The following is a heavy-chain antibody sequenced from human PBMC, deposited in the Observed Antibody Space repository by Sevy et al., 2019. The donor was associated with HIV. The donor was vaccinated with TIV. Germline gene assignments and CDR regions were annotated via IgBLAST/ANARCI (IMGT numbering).Heavy chain of an antibody. V-gene: IGHV3-7*01. D-gene: IGHD3-22*01. CDR3: EGGYYYDSSGYLGY. CDR1: GFTFSSYW. Sequence: GGSLRLSCAASGFTFSSYWMNWVHQAPGKGLEWVANIKQDGSEKYYVDSVKGRFTISRDNAKNSLYLQMNSLRAEDTAVYYCEGGYYYDSSGYLGYWGQGTLVTVSS. J-gene: IGHJ4*02. CDR2: IKQDGSEK.